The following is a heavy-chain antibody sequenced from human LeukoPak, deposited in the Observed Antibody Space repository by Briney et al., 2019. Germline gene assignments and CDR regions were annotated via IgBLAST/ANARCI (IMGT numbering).Heavy chain of an antibody. CDR1: GGSISSGNYF. J-gene: IGHJ4*02. Sequence: SETLSLTCTVSGGSISSGNYFWSWVRQPAGKGLEWIGRIYTSGSTNYNPSLKSRVTISVDTSKNQFSPKLSSVTAADTAVYYCARDLIGAVADVCGQGTLVTVSS. CDR2: IYTSGST. V-gene: IGHV4-61*02. CDR3: ARDLIGAVADV. D-gene: IGHD6-19*01.